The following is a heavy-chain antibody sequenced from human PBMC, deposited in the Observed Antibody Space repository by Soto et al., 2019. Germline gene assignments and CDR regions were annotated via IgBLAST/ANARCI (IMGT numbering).Heavy chain of an antibody. CDR2: ISSRSTYI. V-gene: IGHV3-21*01. CDR3: TSDTATPVPDNFDL. J-gene: IGHJ3*01. Sequence: PGGSLRLSCAASGFTFSRYSMNLVRQAPGKGLEWVSSISSRSTYIYYVDSVKGRFTISRDNARNSLYLQMNTLRAEDTAAYYCTSDTATPVPDNFDLWGQGTMVTVSS. D-gene: IGHD1-26*01. CDR1: GFTFSRYS.